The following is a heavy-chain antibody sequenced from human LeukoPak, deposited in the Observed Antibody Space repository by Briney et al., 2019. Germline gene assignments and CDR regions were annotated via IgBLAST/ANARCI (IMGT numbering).Heavy chain of an antibody. Sequence: GASVKVSCKASGGTFRNYAISWVRQAPGQGLERMGWINPNINGTNYAQKFQGRVTMTGDRSISTAYMELSRLRSDDTAVYYCARERTPGSGYGVDYWGQGTVVTVSS. D-gene: IGHD6-25*01. V-gene: IGHV1-2*02. J-gene: IGHJ4*02. CDR2: INPNINGT. CDR1: GGTFRNYA. CDR3: ARERTPGSGYGVDY.